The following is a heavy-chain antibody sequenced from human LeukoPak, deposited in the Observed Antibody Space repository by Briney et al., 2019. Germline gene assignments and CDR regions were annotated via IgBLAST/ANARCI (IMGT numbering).Heavy chain of an antibody. CDR2: ISGSGGST. J-gene: IGHJ4*02. V-gene: IGHV3-23*01. CDR3: VKVGSTSLNWNYVSFWNY. CDR1: GFTFSSYA. Sequence: PGGSLRLSCAASGFTFSSYAMSWVRQAPGKGLEWVSAISGSGGSTYYADSVKGRFTISRDNSKNTLYLQMNSLRAEDTAVYYCVKVGSTSLNWNYVSFWNYWGQGTLVTVSS. D-gene: IGHD1-7*01.